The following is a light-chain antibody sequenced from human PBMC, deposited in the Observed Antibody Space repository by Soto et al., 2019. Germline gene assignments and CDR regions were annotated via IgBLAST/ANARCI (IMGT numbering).Light chain of an antibody. V-gene: IGLV2-8*01. CDR3: FSYADTNNFV. CDR1: SSDVGGSKY. CDR2: EVN. J-gene: IGLJ1*01. Sequence: SGGSSDVGGSKYASWYQVKPGKAPKLIIYEVNRRPEGAPYRFSGSKSGNTASLTVSGLQAEDEGDYYCFSYADTNNFVFGSGTKVTVL.